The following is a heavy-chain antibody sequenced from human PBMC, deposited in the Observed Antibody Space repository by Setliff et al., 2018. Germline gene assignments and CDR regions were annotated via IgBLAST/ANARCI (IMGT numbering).Heavy chain of an antibody. CDR3: ARAAREVVVPPSQKRNDY. J-gene: IGHJ4*02. D-gene: IGHD2-2*01. CDR2: IIPMFGTT. Sequence: SVKVSCKASGGTFSSYAIDWVRQAPGQGLEWMGGIIPMFGTTNYAQRFRGRVTITADESTTTAYLELSSLRSEDTAVYYCARAAREVVVPPSQKRNDYWGQGTLVTVSS. CDR1: GGTFSSYA. V-gene: IGHV1-69*13.